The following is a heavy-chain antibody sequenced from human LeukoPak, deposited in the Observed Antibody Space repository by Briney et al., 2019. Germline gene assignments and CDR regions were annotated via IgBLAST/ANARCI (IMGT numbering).Heavy chain of an antibody. D-gene: IGHD3-22*01. Sequence: GSLRLSCVASGFTFSSYWMSWIRQPPGKGLEWIGNIYHSGSTYYNPSLKSRVSISVDTSKNHFSLDLSSVTAADSAIYYCARDYRMTMLVDWGQGTLVTVSS. CDR3: ARDYRMTMLVD. V-gene: IGHV4-59*12. CDR1: GFTFSSYW. J-gene: IGHJ4*02. CDR2: IYHSGST.